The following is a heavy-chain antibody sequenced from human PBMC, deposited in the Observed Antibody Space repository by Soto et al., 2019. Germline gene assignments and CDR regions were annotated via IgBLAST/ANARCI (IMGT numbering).Heavy chain of an antibody. J-gene: IGHJ4*02. D-gene: IGHD6-19*01. Sequence: GGSLRLSCAASGITFSRYGMHWVRQAPGRGLEWVAVIWYNGSNIYYADSVKGRFAISRDNSKDTLDLQMNSLRAEDTAVYYCARDREQWLVGYYFDYWGQGTLVTVSS. V-gene: IGHV3-33*01. CDR2: IWYNGSNI. CDR3: ARDREQWLVGYYFDY. CDR1: GITFSRYG.